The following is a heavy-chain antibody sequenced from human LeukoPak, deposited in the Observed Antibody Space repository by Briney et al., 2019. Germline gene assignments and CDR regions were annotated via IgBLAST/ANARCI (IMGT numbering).Heavy chain of an antibody. J-gene: IGHJ3*02. Sequence: AGGSLRLSCAASGFTFSSCGMHWVRQAPGKGLEWVAVISYDGSNKYYADSVKGRFTISRDNSKNTLYLQMNSLRAEDTAVFYCAKEGYSGYDDAFDSWGQGTMVTVSS. D-gene: IGHD5-12*01. CDR1: GFTFSSCG. CDR2: ISYDGSNK. V-gene: IGHV3-30*18. CDR3: AKEGYSGYDDAFDS.